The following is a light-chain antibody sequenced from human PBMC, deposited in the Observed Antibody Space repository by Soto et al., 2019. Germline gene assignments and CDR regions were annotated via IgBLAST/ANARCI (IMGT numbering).Light chain of an antibody. CDR1: SSNIGAGYD. CDR2: DNN. CDR3: QSFDTSLSCFVV. Sequence: QSVLTQPPSMSGAPGQRVTVSCTGSSSNIGAGYDVHWYQQHPGTAPKLLIFDNNNRPSGVPDRFSGSKSDTSASLAITGLQAKDEADYYCQSFDTSLSCFVVFGGGTKVTVL. J-gene: IGLJ2*01. V-gene: IGLV1-40*01.